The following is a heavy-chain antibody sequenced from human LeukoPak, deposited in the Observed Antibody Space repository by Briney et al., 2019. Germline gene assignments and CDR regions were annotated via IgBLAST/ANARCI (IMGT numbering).Heavy chain of an antibody. Sequence: QPGGSLGLSCAASGFTFSSYAMSWVRQAPGKGLEWVSAISGSGGSTYYADSVKGRFTISRDNAKNSLYLQMNSLRAEDMALYYCAKDMHEMVYAKGFDYWGQGTLVTVSS. J-gene: IGHJ4*02. CDR2: ISGSGGST. D-gene: IGHD2-8*01. CDR3: AKDMHEMVYAKGFDY. CDR1: GFTFSSYA. V-gene: IGHV3-23*01.